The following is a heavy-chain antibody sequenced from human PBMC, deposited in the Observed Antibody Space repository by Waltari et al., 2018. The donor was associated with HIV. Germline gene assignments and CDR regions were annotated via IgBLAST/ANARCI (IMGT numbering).Heavy chain of an antibody. V-gene: IGHV3-7*01. CDR1: GFSVKTHW. CDR3: AREGSTVASFHH. D-gene: IGHD4-17*01. CDR2: IKDDGSDK. Sequence: EVQLVESGGGLVQPGGSLRLSCAVCGFSVKTHWMTWVRLAPGKGLEWVANIKDDGSDKFYVDSVKGRFTISRDNAKNSLYLQMNSLRVEDTAIYYCAREGSTVASFHHWGQGTLVTVSS. J-gene: IGHJ1*01.